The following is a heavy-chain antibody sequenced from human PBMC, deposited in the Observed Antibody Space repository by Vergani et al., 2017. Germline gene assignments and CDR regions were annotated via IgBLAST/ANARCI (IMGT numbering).Heavy chain of an antibody. V-gene: IGHV3-23*01. CDR2: LSASDRRT. CDR3: AKVGRSEVAGTVGAFDI. D-gene: IGHD6-19*01. Sequence: EVQLLESGGDLVQPGGSLRLSCAASGFTFIMHAMSWVRQAPGKGLVWVSTLSASDRRTHYADSVKGRFTISRDISKNTLFLHMNSLRPEDTAVYYCAKVGRSEVAGTVGAFDIWGQGTMVTVSS. CDR1: GFTFIMHA. J-gene: IGHJ3*02.